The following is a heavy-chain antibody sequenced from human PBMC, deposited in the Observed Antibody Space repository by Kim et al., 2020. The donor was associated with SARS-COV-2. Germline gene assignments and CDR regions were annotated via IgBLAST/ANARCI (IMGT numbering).Heavy chain of an antibody. Sequence: ADSVKARFTISRHNSKTTLYLQMNSLRAEDTAVYYCATSYYYDPPYYFDYWGQGTLVTVSS. V-gene: IGHV3-53*04. CDR3: ATSYYYDPPYYFDY. J-gene: IGHJ4*02. D-gene: IGHD3-22*01.